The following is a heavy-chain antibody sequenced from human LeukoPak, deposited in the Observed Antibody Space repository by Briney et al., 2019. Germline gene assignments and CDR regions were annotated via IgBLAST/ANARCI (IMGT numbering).Heavy chain of an antibody. CDR1: RGTFSSYA. V-gene: IGHV1-69*13. J-gene: IGHJ5*02. D-gene: IGHD3-10*01. CDR3: ASGPLRRGQTFDP. Sequence: SVKVSCKASRGTFSSYAMSWVRQAPGQGLEWMGGIIPIFGTANYVQKFQGRVTITADESTSTAYMELSSLRSEDTAVYYCASGPLRRGQTFDPWGQGTLVTVSS. CDR2: IIPIFGTA.